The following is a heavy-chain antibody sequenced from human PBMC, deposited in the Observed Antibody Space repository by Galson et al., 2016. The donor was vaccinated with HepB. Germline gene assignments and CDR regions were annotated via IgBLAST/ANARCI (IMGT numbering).Heavy chain of an antibody. J-gene: IGHJ3*01. CDR1: GFTFSSYA. CDR3: AKDLSPPMVVVVDEAFDV. Sequence: SLRLSCAASGFTFSSYAMSWVRQAPGKGLEWVSTISGSGGRTYYADSVKGRFTISRDNSKNTLYLQMNSLRAEDTAVYYCAKDLSPPMVVVVDEAFDVWGQATMVTGSS. V-gene: IGHV3-23*01. CDR2: ISGSGGRT. D-gene: IGHD3-22*01.